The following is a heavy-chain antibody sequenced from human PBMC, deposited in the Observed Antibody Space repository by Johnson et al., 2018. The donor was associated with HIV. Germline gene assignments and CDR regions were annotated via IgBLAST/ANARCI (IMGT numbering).Heavy chain of an antibody. J-gene: IGHJ3*02. D-gene: IGHD3-22*01. CDR1: GFIFSDYY. V-gene: IGHV3-11*04. Sequence: QMLLVESGGDLVKPGGSLRLSCAASGFIFSDYYMTWIRQAPGKGLECISYISSSGRTIYYADSVKGRISISRDNTKNTLYLQMNSLRAEDTAVYYCARVTMIVVVMQAFDIWGQGTMVTVSS. CDR2: ISSSGRTI. CDR3: ARVTMIVVVMQAFDI.